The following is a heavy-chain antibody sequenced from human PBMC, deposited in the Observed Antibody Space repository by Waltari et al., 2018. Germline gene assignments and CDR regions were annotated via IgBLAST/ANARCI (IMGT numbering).Heavy chain of an antibody. Sequence: QVQLVQSGAEVKKPGASVKVSCKASGYTFTSHGLTWVRQAPAQGLEWMGWISAYTRNTNYAQKLQGRVTMTTDTSTSTAYMELRSLRSDDTAVYYCARAGDIVVVPAGLDWFDPWGQGTLVTVSS. CDR3: ARAGDIVVVPAGLDWFDP. D-gene: IGHD2-2*01. CDR1: GYTFTSHG. V-gene: IGHV1-18*01. J-gene: IGHJ5*02. CDR2: ISAYTRNT.